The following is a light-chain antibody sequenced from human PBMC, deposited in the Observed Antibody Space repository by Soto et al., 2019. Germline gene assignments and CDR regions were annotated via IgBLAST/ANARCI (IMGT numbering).Light chain of an antibody. CDR2: EVS. J-gene: IGLJ1*01. CDR1: SSDVGGYSY. CDR3: SSFTTISTPLYV. V-gene: IGLV2-14*03. Sequence: QSVLTQPASVSGSPGQSITISCTGTSSDVGGYSYVSWYQQHPGRAPRLIIFEVSHRPSGVSNRFSGSKSGNTASLTISGLQAEDEADYYCSSFTTISTPLYVFGTGTKVTVL.